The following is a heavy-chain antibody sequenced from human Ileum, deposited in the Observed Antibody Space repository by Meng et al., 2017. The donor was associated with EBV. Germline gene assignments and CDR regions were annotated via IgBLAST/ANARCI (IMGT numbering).Heavy chain of an antibody. CDR2: IYYTGST. D-gene: IGHD4-11*01. CDR3: AKANDYSLNS. CDR1: GGSVTSGSYY. J-gene: IGHJ4*02. V-gene: IGHV4-61*01. Sequence: QVQLQESGPGLVKPSETLSLTCTVSGGSVTSGSYYWSWIRQPPGEGLEWIGYIYYTGSTNYNPSLKSRVTISVDTFNNQFFLRLTSLTAADTAVYYCAKANDYSLNSWGQGTLVTVSS.